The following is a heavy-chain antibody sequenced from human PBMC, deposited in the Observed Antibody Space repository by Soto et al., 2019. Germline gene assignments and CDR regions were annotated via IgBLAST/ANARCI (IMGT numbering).Heavy chain of an antibody. CDR2: ISGSGGAT. J-gene: IGHJ4*02. V-gene: IGHV3-23*01. D-gene: IGHD6-13*01. Sequence: GGSLRLSCAASGFIFRHYGMHWVRQAPGKGLEWVSGISGSGGATSYADSVKGRFAVSRDNSKNTLYLQMNSLRAEDTAVYYCAKDAIMVSSSFNYFDFWGQGTPVTVSS. CDR1: GFIFRHYG. CDR3: AKDAIMVSSSFNYFDF.